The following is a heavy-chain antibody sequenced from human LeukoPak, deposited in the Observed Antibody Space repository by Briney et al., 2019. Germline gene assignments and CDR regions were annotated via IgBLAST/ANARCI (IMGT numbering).Heavy chain of an antibody. D-gene: IGHD6-13*01. CDR2: INPYSGDT. CDR3: ARDQGSLTRSWYTGY. J-gene: IGHJ4*02. Sequence: ASVKVFCKASGYTFTGYHIHWVRQARGQGLEWMERINPYSGDTSFAQKFQGRVTMTRDTSITTAYMDLSSLTPDDTAVYFCARDQGSLTRSWYTGYWGQGTQVTVSS. CDR1: GYTFTGYH. V-gene: IGHV1-2*06.